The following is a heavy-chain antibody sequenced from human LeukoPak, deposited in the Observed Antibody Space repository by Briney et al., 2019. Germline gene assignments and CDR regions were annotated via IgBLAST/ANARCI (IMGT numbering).Heavy chain of an antibody. D-gene: IGHD3-22*01. J-gene: IGHJ4*02. CDR1: GGSISSYY. Sequence: SETLSLTCTVSGGSISSYYWSWIRQPAGKGLEWIGRIYTSGSTNYNPSLKSRVTMSVDTSKNQFSLKLSSVTAADTAVYYCARDQVDYDIPDHFDYWGKGTLVAVSS. V-gene: IGHV4-4*07. CDR3: ARDQVDYDIPDHFDY. CDR2: IYTSGST.